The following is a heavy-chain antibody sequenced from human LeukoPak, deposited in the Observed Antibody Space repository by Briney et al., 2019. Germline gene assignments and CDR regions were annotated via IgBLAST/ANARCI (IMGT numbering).Heavy chain of an antibody. CDR3: ARERHYDSSGY. D-gene: IGHD3-22*01. V-gene: IGHV4-34*01. CDR2: INHSGST. CDR1: GGSFSGYY. Sequence: PSETLSLTCAVYGGSFSGYYWSWIRQPPGKGLEWIGEINHSGSTNYNPSLKSRVTISVDTSKNQFSLKLSSVTAADTAVYYCARERHYDSSGYWGQGTLVTVSS. J-gene: IGHJ4*02.